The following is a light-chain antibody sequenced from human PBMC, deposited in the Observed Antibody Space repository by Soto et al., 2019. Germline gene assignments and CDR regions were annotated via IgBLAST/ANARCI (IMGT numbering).Light chain of an antibody. CDR3: QKYNSAPLT. Sequence: DIQMTQSPSSLSASVGDRVTITCRASLPITTYLNWFQQKPGKAPKLLIYGASTLQTGVPSRFSGSGSGTDFTLTISSLQPEDVAAYYCQKYNSAPLTFGGGTKVEIK. J-gene: IGKJ4*01. CDR1: LPITTY. CDR2: GAS. V-gene: IGKV1-27*01.